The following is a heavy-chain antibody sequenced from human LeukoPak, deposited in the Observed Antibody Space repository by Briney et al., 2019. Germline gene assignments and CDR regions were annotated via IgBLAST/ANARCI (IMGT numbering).Heavy chain of an antibody. D-gene: IGHD2-15*01. CDR1: GGSISSGDYY. Sequence: PSEILSLTCTVAGGSISSGDYYWSWIRQPPGKGLEWIGYIYYSGTTYYNPSLKSRVTISIDTSKNQISLKLSSVTAADTAVYYCARDLFSYTTLQYFDYWGQGALVTVSS. V-gene: IGHV4-30-4*01. CDR3: ARDLFSYTTLQYFDY. CDR2: IYYSGTT. J-gene: IGHJ4*02.